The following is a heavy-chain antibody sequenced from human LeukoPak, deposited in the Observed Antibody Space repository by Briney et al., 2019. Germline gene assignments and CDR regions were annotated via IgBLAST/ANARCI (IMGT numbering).Heavy chain of an antibody. CDR3: ARDRVKMTMVTGRGY. CDR1: GYSISTGYY. Sequence: SETLSLTCSVSGYSISTGYYWVWIRQSPGKGLEWIGSIYRSGSTNYNPSLKSRVTISVDTSNNQFSLKVSSVTAADTAVYYCARDRVKMTMVTGRGYWGQGTLVTVSS. D-gene: IGHD4/OR15-4a*01. J-gene: IGHJ4*02. CDR2: IYRSGST. V-gene: IGHV4-38-2*02.